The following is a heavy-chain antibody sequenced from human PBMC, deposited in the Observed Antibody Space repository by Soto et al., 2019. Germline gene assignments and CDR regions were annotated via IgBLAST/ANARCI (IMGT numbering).Heavy chain of an antibody. CDR2: ISGSGSYT. V-gene: IGHV3-23*01. CDR1: GFTFNHYA. Sequence: PGGSLRLSCAASGFTFNHYAMSWVRQAPGKGLEWVSSISGSGSYTYYADFATGRLTGSRDNSNNPLFLQMHGLRAEDTAIYYCAKVFNSAYSHYPPFDNWGQGTLVTVSS. D-gene: IGHD2-15*01. J-gene: IGHJ4*02. CDR3: AKVFNSAYSHYPPFDN.